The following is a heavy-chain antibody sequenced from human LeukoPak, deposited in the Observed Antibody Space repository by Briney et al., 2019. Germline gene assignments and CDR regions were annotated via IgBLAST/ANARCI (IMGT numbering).Heavy chain of an antibody. Sequence: PGESLRISCKGSGYSLTNYWISWVRPMPGKGLEWMGKIDPSNSYTKYSPSFQGHLTISVDRSISTAYLQWSGLKASDTAIYFCARHSGIGSAWYHFDFWGQGTVVTVSS. J-gene: IGHJ4*02. CDR1: GYSLTNYW. CDR3: ARHSGIGSAWYHFDF. D-gene: IGHD6-19*01. V-gene: IGHV5-10-1*01. CDR2: IDPSNSYT.